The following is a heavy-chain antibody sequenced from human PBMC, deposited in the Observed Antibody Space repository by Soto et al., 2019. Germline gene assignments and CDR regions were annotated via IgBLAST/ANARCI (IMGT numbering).Heavy chain of an antibody. CDR3: ARTTVTNYYYYYYGMDV. D-gene: IGHD4-17*01. Sequence: KTSETLSLTCTVSGGSISSGGYYWSWIRQHPGKGLEWIGYIYYSGSTYYNPSLKSRVTISVDTSKNQFSLKLSSVTAADTAVYYCARTTVTNYYYYYYGMDVWGQGTTVTVSS. CDR2: IYYSGST. V-gene: IGHV4-31*03. CDR1: GGSISSGGYY. J-gene: IGHJ6*02.